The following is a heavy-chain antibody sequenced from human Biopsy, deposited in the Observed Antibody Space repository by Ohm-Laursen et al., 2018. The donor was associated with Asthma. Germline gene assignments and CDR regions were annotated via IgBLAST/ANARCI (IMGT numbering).Heavy chain of an antibody. Sequence: SLRLSCAASGFTFGSYGLHWVRQAPGKRLEWVADIWFDGSNKHYADSVKGRFTISRDNSKNTLYLQMNSLRAEDTALYYCGRERSYMVDYWGQGTLVIVSS. CDR2: IWFDGSNK. D-gene: IGHD3-10*01. V-gene: IGHV3-33*01. CDR1: GFTFGSYG. CDR3: GRERSYMVDY. J-gene: IGHJ4*02.